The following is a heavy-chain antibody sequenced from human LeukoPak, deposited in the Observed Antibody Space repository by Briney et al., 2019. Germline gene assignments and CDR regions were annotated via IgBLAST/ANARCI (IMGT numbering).Heavy chain of an antibody. CDR2: IKQDGSEK. D-gene: IGHD3-22*01. J-gene: IGHJ6*03. V-gene: IGHV3-7*01. Sequence: PGGSLRLSCAASGFTFSSYWMSWVRQAPGKGLEWVANIKQDGSEKYYVDSVKGRFTISRDNAKNSLYLQMNSLRAEDTAVYYCARVNYEPYYYYYMDVWGKGTTVTVSS. CDR3: ARVNYEPYYYYYMDV. CDR1: GFTFSSYW.